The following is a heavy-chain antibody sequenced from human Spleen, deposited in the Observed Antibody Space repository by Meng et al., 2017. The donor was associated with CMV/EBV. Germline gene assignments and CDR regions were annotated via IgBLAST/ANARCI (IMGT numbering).Heavy chain of an antibody. V-gene: IGHV3-11*05. CDR2: ISSSSSYT. D-gene: IGHD3-10*02. J-gene: IGHJ4*02. Sequence: QVQLKQWGAGLLKPSETLSLPCAIYGGSFSGYYWSWIRQASGKGLEWVSYISSSSSYTNYADSVKGRFTISRDNAKNSLYLQMNSLRAEDTAVYYCARDMFGIDYWGQGTLVTASS. CDR1: GGSFSGYY. CDR3: ARDMFGIDY.